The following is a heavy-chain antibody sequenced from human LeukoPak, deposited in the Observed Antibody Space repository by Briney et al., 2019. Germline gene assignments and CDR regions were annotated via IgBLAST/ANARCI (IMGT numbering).Heavy chain of an antibody. D-gene: IGHD3-16*02. V-gene: IGHV2-5*02. CDR1: GFSLSTSRVG. Sequence: SGPTLVNPTQTLTLTCTFSGFSLSTSRVGVGWIRQPPGKALEWLALIYWDDDKRYSPSLKSRLTITKDTSKKQVVLTMTNMDPVDTATYYCAHSGLDYVWGSYRPDRYYFDYWGRGTLVTVSS. CDR2: IYWDDDK. CDR3: AHSGLDYVWGSYRPDRYYFDY. J-gene: IGHJ4*02.